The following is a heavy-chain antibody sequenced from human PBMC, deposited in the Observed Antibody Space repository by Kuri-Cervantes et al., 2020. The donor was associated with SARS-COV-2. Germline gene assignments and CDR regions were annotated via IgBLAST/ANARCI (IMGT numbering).Heavy chain of an antibody. CDR1: GGSISSGGYC. CDR3: ASGYGSNIDWYDY. CDR2: IYYSGST. D-gene: IGHD2-2*03. V-gene: IGHV4-39*07. J-gene: IGHJ4*02. Sequence: SETLSLTCAVSGGSISSGGYCWGWIRQPPGKGLEWIGCIYYSGSTYYNPSLKSRVTISVDTSKNQFSLKLSSVTAADTAVYYCASGYGSNIDWYDYWSQGTLVTVSS.